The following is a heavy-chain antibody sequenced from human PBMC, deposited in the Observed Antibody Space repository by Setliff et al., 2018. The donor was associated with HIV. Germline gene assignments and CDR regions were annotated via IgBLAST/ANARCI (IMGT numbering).Heavy chain of an antibody. CDR1: GESFSGFY. J-gene: IGHJ4*02. D-gene: IGHD6-19*01. V-gene: IGHV4-34*01. Sequence: PSETLSLTCAVYGESFSGFYWNWIRQPPGKGLEWIGEIHPSGSTRYSPSLDRRVTISVDTSKNQFSLTLNSVTAADTAVYYCARDPNTGWYYLDFWGPGALVTVSS. CDR3: ARDPNTGWYYLDF. CDR2: IHPSGST.